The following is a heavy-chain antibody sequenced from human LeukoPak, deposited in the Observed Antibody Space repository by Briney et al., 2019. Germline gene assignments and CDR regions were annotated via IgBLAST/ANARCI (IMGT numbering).Heavy chain of an antibody. CDR3: ARDRRRIVGAHDFDY. Sequence: GGSLRLSCAASGFTFSSYWMSWVRQAPGKGLEWVANIKQDGSEKYYVDSVKGRFTISRDNAKNSLYLQMNSLRAEDTAVYYCARDRRRIVGAHDFDYWGQGTLVTVSS. CDR2: IKQDGSEK. J-gene: IGHJ4*02. D-gene: IGHD1-26*01. CDR1: GFTFSSYW. V-gene: IGHV3-7*01.